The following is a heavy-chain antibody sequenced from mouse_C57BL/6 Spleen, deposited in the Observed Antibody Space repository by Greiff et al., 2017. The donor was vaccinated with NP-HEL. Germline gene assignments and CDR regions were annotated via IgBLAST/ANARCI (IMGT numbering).Heavy chain of an antibody. CDR2: IDPSDSET. CDR3: ALITTVVGGYYYAMDY. CDR1: GYTFTSYW. Sequence: VQLQQPGAELVRPGSSVKLSCKASGYTFTSYWMHWVKQRPIQGLEWIGNIDPSDSETHYNQKFKDKATLTVDKSSSTAYMQLSSLTSEDSAVYYCALITTVVGGYYYAMDYWGQGTSVTVSS. V-gene: IGHV1-52*01. D-gene: IGHD1-1*01. J-gene: IGHJ4*01.